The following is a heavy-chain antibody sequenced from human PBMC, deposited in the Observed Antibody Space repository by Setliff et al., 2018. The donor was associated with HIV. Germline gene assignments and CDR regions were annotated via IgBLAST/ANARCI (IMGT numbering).Heavy chain of an antibody. D-gene: IGHD3-3*01. J-gene: IGHJ5*02. V-gene: IGHV4-30-4*01. CDR1: GDSISSGGYY. CDR3: ARLSIFGVASKGWFDP. Sequence: SETLSLTCTVSGDSISSGGYYWSWIRQYPGKGLEWIGYIYYSGTTDYNPSLKSRVAMSVDTSRSQFSLKLTSVTAADTAVYYCARLSIFGVASKGWFDPWGQGTLVTVSS. CDR2: IYYSGTT.